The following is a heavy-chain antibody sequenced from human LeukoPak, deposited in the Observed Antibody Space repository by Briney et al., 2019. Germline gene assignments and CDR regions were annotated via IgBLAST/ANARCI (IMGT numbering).Heavy chain of an antibody. J-gene: IGHJ6*02. V-gene: IGHV1-8*01. CDR3: ASGQAAAGTYYYYGMDV. D-gene: IGHD6-13*01. CDR1: GYTFTSYD. Sequence: ASVKVSCKASGYTFTSYDINWVRQATGQALEWMGWMNPNSGNTGYAQKFQGRVTMTRNTSISTAYMELSSLRSEDTAVYYCASGQAAAGTYYYYGMDVWGQGTTVTVSS. CDR2: MNPNSGNT.